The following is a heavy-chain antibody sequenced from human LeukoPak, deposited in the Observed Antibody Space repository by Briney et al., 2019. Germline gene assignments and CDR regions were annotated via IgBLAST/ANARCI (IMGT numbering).Heavy chain of an antibody. CDR2: INSDGSST. V-gene: IGHV3-74*01. Sequence: GGSLRLSCAXSGFTFSSYWMHWVRQAPGKGLVWVSRINSDGSSTSYADSVKGRFTISRDNAKNTLYLQMNSLRAEDTAVYYCARSPGRGSWYYFDYWGQGTLVTVSS. J-gene: IGHJ4*02. CDR3: ARSPGRGSWYYFDY. D-gene: IGHD6-13*01. CDR1: GFTFSSYW.